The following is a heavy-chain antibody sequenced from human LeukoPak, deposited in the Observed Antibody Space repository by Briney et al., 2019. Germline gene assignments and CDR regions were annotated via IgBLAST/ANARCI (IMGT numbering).Heavy chain of an antibody. CDR3: ARGGVYYDYVWGSYRYTQLDY. V-gene: IGHV3-48*03. J-gene: IGHJ4*02. Sequence: PGGSLRLSCAASGFTFSSYEMNWVRQAPGKGLEWVSYISSSGSTIYYADSVKGRFTISRDNAKNSLYLQMNSLRAEDTAVYYCARGGVYYDYVWGSYRYTQLDYWGQGTLATVSS. CDR1: GFTFSSYE. D-gene: IGHD3-16*02. CDR2: ISSSGSTI.